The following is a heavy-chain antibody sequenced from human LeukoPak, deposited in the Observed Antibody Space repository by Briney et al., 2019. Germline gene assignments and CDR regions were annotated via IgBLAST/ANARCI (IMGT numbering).Heavy chain of an antibody. J-gene: IGHJ4*02. V-gene: IGHV4-34*01. Sequence: SETLSLTCAVYGGSLSGYYWSWIRQPPGKGLEWIGEINHSGSTNYNPSLKSRVTISVDTSKNQFSLKLSSVTAADTAVYYCARWASGWSYFDYWGQGTLVTVSS. D-gene: IGHD6-19*01. CDR2: INHSGST. CDR3: ARWASGWSYFDY. CDR1: GGSLSGYY.